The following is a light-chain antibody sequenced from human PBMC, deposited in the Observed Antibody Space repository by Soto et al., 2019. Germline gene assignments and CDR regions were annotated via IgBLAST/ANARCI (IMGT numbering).Light chain of an antibody. CDR1: QGIHNF. CDR2: TAS. Sequence: DIQLTQSPSFLSASVGDRVTITCRASQGIHNFLAWYQQKPGKAPELLIHTASTLHSGVPSRFSGSGSGTEFTLTISSLQPEDFATYYCQHRHSYPITFGQGTRLEIK. CDR3: QHRHSYPIT. J-gene: IGKJ5*01. V-gene: IGKV1-9*01.